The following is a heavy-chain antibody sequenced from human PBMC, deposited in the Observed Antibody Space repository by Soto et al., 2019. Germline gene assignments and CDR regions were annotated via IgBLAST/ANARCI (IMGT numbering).Heavy chain of an antibody. J-gene: IGHJ4*02. V-gene: IGHV5-51*01. Sequence: GESLKISCKGSGYSFTNYWIGWVRQKPGKGLEWMGTIFPGDSDTRYSPSFQGQVTISADRSISTAYLQWSSLKASDTAMYYCARHYNILTGYDYWGQGTLVTVSS. CDR2: IFPGDSDT. CDR3: ARHYNILTGYDY. CDR1: GYSFTNYW. D-gene: IGHD3-9*01.